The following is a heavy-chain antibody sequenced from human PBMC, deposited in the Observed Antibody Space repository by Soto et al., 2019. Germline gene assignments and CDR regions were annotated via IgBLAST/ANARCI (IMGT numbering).Heavy chain of an antibody. D-gene: IGHD6-13*01. J-gene: IGHJ4*02. CDR3: ARQLRIAAAGDFDY. V-gene: IGHV4-39*01. Sequence: QLQLQESGPGLVKPSETLSLTCTVSGGSISSSSYYWGWIRQPPGKGLEWIGSIYYSGSTYYNPSLKSRVTISVVTSKNQFSLKLSSVTAADTAVYYCARQLRIAAAGDFDYWGQGTLVTVSS. CDR1: GGSISSSSYY. CDR2: IYYSGST.